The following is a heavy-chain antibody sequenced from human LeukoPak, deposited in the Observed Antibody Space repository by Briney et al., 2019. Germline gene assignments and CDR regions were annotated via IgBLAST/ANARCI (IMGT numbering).Heavy chain of an antibody. V-gene: IGHV3-23*01. CDR3: AKSPSLDYYDSSGYRYYFDY. Sequence: GGSLRLSCVASGFTFSSYAMSWVRQAPGMGLEWVSAISGSGGSTYYADSVKGRFTISRDNSKNTLYLQMNSLRAEDTAVYYCAKSPSLDYYDSSGYRYYFDYWGQGTLVTVSS. D-gene: IGHD3-22*01. J-gene: IGHJ4*02. CDR2: ISGSGGST. CDR1: GFTFSSYA.